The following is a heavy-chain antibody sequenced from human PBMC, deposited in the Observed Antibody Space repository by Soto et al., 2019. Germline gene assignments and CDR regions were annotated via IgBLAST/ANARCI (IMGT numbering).Heavy chain of an antibody. CDR1: GFTLSNFW. D-gene: IGHD7-27*01. CDR3: VREWVRLTPDS. J-gene: IGHJ4*02. Sequence: EVQLVQSGGGLVQPGGSLRLSCVGSGFTLSNFWLDWVRQAPGKGLEWVANIHKDGSGQLYVDSVRGRFTVSRDNAKNSLFLQMDILRVEDTAVYYCVREWVRLTPDSWGQGTLVTVSS. CDR2: IHKDGSGQ. V-gene: IGHV3-7*03.